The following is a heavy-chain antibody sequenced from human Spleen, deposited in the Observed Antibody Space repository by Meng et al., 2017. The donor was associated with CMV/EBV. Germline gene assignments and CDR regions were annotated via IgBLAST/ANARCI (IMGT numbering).Heavy chain of an antibody. D-gene: IGHD4-17*01. CDR2: VYHSGST. V-gene: IGHV4-30-4*08. J-gene: IGHJ5*01. Sequence: STSGGEYYWSWIRQTPGKGLEWIGNVYHSGSTYYNPSLNSRVTISVDTSKNQFSLRLTSVTAADTAVYYCARYEYGDNLFDSWGQGSLVTVSS. CDR1: STSGGEYY. CDR3: ARYEYGDNLFDS.